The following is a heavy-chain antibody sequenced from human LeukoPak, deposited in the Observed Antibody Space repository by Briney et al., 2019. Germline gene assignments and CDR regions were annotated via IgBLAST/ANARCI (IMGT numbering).Heavy chain of an antibody. CDR1: GFTFSTFW. D-gene: IGHD3-22*01. Sequence: PGGSLRLSCAASGFTFSTFWMSWVRQAPGKGLEWVANIKEDGREKYYVDSVKGRFTISRDNAKNSLYLQLNSLRAEDTAVYYCAAAPPGNYDYDNGAFLIWGQGTLVTVSS. J-gene: IGHJ4*02. CDR3: AAAPPGNYDYDNGAFLI. V-gene: IGHV3-7*01. CDR2: IKEDGREK.